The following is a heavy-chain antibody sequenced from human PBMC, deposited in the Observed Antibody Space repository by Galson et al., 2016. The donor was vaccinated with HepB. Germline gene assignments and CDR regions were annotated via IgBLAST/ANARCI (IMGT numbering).Heavy chain of an antibody. CDR2: IDNSGNT. CDR3: ARDWDYYGSGSYYGNTFDI. CDR1: AGSISSGGYY. V-gene: IGHV4-31*03. Sequence: TLSLTCTVSAGSISSGGYYWTWIRQLPGEGPQWIGYIDNSGNTHYSPSLKSRVTISRDTSKNQFSLKLSSLTAADTAVYYFARDWDYYGSGSYYGNTFDIWGQGTMVTVSS. D-gene: IGHD3-10*01. J-gene: IGHJ3*02.